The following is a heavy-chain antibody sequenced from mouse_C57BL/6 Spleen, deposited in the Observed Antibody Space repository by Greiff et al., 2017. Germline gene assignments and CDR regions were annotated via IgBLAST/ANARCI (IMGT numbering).Heavy chain of an antibody. D-gene: IGHD2-4*01. CDR3: SRIYDYDGGFAY. V-gene: IGHV1-12*01. CDR1: GYPFTSYN. J-gene: IGHJ3*01. Sequence: QVQLQQSGAELVRPGASVKMSCKASGYPFTSYNMHWVKQTPRQGLEWIGAIYPGIGGTSYNQMFKGKATLTVDKSSSTAYMQLSSLTSEDSAVYFWSRIYDYDGGFAYWGQGTLVTVSA. CDR2: IYPGIGGT.